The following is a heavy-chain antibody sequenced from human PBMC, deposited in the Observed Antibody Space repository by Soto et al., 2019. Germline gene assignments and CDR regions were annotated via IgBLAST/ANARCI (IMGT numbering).Heavy chain of an antibody. CDR2: MNPNSGNT. D-gene: IGHD1-1*01. CDR3: ARGGGRMAYNWNDPGGY. Sequence: QVQLVQSGAEVKKPGASVKVSCKASGYTFTSYDINWVRQATGQGLEWMGWMNPNSGNTGYAQKFQGRVTMTRNTSISKAYRERSSLRSENTAVYYCARGGGRMAYNWNDPGGYWGQGTLVTVSS. V-gene: IGHV1-8*01. CDR1: GYTFTSYD. J-gene: IGHJ4*02.